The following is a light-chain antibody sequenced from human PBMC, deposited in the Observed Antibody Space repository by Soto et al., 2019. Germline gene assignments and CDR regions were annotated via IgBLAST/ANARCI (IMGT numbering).Light chain of an antibody. CDR1: QSIDSW. CDR2: DAS. J-gene: IGKJ1*01. V-gene: IGKV1-39*01. Sequence: DIQMTQSPSTLSASVGDRVTITCRASQSIDSWLAWYQQKPGKAPKLLMYDASSLQSGVPSRFSGGGSGTDFTLTITSLQPEDFATYYCQQSYSSPWTFGQGTKVDIK. CDR3: QQSYSSPWT.